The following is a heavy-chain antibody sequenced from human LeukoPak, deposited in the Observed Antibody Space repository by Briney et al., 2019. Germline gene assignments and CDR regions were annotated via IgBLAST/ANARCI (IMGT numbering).Heavy chain of an antibody. V-gene: IGHV4-59*01. CDR1: GDSISSSY. J-gene: IGHJ1*01. CDR3: ARTLPNWLAFQH. Sequence: SETLSLTCIVSGDSISSSYWSWIRQPPGKGLEWVGRMFYSGSTVYNPSLKSRVTISRDTSKNHFSLNLISVTAADTAIYYCARTLPNWLAFQHRGQGTLVTVSS. D-gene: IGHD6-19*01. CDR2: MFYSGST.